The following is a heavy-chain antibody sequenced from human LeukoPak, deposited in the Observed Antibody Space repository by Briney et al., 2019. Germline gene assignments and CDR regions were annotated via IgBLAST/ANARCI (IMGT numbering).Heavy chain of an antibody. D-gene: IGHD1-26*01. CDR3: AREIVGAIKSYFDY. CDR1: GFTFSNYG. V-gene: IGHV3-33*01. J-gene: IGHJ4*02. Sequence: AGGSLRLSCAASGFTFSNYGMHWVRQAPGKGLEWVAVIWYDGSNKYYADAVKGRFTISRDNSKNTLYLQMNSLRAEDTAVYYCAREIVGAIKSYFDYWGQGTLVTASS. CDR2: IWYDGSNK.